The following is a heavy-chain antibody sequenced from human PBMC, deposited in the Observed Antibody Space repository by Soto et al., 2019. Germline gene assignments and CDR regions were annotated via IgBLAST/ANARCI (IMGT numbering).Heavy chain of an antibody. V-gene: IGHV3-7*03. D-gene: IGHD1-26*01. CDR3: ASYRTLGC. CDR1: GFTLSNFW. CDR2: IKEDGSEK. J-gene: IGHJ4*02. Sequence: EVQLVESGGGLVQPGGSLRIACAASGFTLSNFWMSWVRQAPGKGLEWVASIKEDGSEKTYVDSVKGRFTISRDNAQHSLYLQMTRLRVDDAAVYYCASYRTLGCWGQGTPVIVSS.